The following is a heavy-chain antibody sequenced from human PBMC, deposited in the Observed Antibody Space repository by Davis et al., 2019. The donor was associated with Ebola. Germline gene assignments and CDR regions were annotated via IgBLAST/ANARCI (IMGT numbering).Heavy chain of an antibody. J-gene: IGHJ6*02. CDR2: ISYDGSNK. CDR1: GFTFSSYG. D-gene: IGHD5-24*01. V-gene: IGHV3-30*18. Sequence: GESLKISCAASGFTFSSYGMHWVRQAPGKGLAWVAVISYDGSNKYYADSVKGRFTISRDNSNNTLYLQMNSLRAEDTAVYYCAKDFPLPLGDGYNLHYYYGMDVWGQGTTVTVSS. CDR3: AKDFPLPLGDGYNLHYYYGMDV.